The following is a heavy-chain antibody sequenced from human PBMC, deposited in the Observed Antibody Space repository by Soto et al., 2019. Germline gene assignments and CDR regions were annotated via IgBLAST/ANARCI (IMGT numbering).Heavy chain of an antibody. D-gene: IGHD2-2*01. V-gene: IGHV1-69*02. CDR3: ARVGGYCSSTSCSDYYYGMDV. Sequence: QVQLVQSGAEVKKPGSSVKVSCKASGVTFSSYTIRWVRQAPGQGLEWMGRIIPILGIANYAQKFQGRVTITADKSTSTAYMEMSSLRSEDTAVYYCARVGGYCSSTSCSDYYYGMDVWGQGTTVTVSS. J-gene: IGHJ6*02. CDR1: GVTFSSYT. CDR2: IIPILGIA.